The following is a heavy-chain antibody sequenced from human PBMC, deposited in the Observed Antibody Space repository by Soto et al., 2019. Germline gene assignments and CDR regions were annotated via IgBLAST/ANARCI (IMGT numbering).Heavy chain of an antibody. CDR1: GGSISSGGYY. V-gene: IGHV4-31*03. D-gene: IGHD2-15*01. Sequence: SETLSLTCTVSGGSISSGGYYWSWIRQHPGKGLEWIGYIYYSGSTYYNPSLKSRVTISVDTSKNQFSLKLSSVTAADTAVYYCARVYCSGGSCYEFDDWGQGTRVTVSS. CDR2: IYYSGST. J-gene: IGHJ4*02. CDR3: ARVYCSGGSCYEFDD.